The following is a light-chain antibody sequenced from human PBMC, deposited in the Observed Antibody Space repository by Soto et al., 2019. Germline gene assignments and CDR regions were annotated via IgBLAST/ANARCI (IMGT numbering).Light chain of an antibody. CDR2: AAS. J-gene: IGKJ1*01. CDR1: QSISRT. Sequence: EIVMTQSPATLSVSPGERATLSSRASQSISRTLACYQQQPCQAPRLHIYAASTRTPGLPARFSGSGSGTEFTLIISRLQSEDLAVYSCQQDNNWPRTFGQGAKGEVK. V-gene: IGKV3-15*01. CDR3: QQDNNWPRT.